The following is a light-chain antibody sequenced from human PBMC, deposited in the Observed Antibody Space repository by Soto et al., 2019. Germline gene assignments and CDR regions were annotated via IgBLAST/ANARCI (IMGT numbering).Light chain of an antibody. J-gene: IGLJ2*01. CDR3: STNASCNKSL. Sequence: QSVLTQPPSASGSPGRSVTISCTGTSSDVGGYNYVSWYQQHPGKAPKLMIYEVSKRPSGVPDRFSGSKSGNTASLTVSGLQVEYEADYYGSTNASCNKSLFG. CDR2: EVS. V-gene: IGLV2-8*01. CDR1: SSDVGGYNY.